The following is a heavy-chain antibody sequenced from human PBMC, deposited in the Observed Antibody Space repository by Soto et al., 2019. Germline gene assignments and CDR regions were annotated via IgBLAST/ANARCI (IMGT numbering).Heavy chain of an antibody. V-gene: IGHV1-3*01. Sequence: ASVKVSCKASGYTFTSYAMHWVRQAPGQRLEWMGWINAGNGNTKYSQKFQGRVTITRDTSASTAYMELSSLRSEDTAVYYCAAEQQLVDAYYGMDVWGQGTTVTVSS. CDR2: INAGNGNT. CDR1: GYTFTSYA. CDR3: AAEQQLVDAYYGMDV. D-gene: IGHD6-13*01. J-gene: IGHJ6*02.